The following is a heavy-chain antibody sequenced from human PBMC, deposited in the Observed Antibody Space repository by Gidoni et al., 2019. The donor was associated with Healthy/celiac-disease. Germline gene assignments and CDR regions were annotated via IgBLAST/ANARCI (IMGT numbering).Heavy chain of an antibody. V-gene: IGHV3-23*01. CDR2: ISGSGGST. CDR1: GFTFSSYA. J-gene: IGHJ4*02. D-gene: IGHD6-19*01. CDR3: AKETGAVAGLLTGTFDY. Sequence: EVQLLESGGGLVQPGGSLRLSCAASGFTFSSYAMSWVRQAPGKGLEWVSAISGSGGSTYYADSVKGRFTISRDNSKNTLYLQMNSLRAEDTAVYYCAKETGAVAGLLTGTFDYWGQGTLVTVSS.